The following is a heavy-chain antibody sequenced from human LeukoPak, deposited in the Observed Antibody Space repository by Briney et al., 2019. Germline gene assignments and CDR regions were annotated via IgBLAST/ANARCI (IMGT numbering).Heavy chain of an antibody. J-gene: IGHJ4*02. V-gene: IGHV1-46*01. CDR2: INPSGGST. D-gene: IGHD3-10*01. CDR3: ARDPHGAGEYDY. Sequence: ASVKVSCKASGYTFTSYYMHWVRQAPGQGLEWMGIINPSGGSTSYAQKFQGRVTMTRDTSISTAYMELSRLRSDDTAVYYCARDPHGAGEYDYWGQGTLVTVSS. CDR1: GYTFTSYY.